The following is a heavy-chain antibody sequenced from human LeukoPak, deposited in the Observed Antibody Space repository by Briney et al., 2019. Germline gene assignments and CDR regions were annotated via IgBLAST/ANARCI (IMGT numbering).Heavy chain of an antibody. J-gene: IGHJ6*03. D-gene: IGHD6-6*01. Sequence: ASVKVSCKASGYTFTRYFMHWVRQAPGQGPEWMGIINPSGGSTSYAQKFQGRVAVTRDMSTSAVYMELSSLRSEDTAVYYCARDARTSSSSSSEACSYYCMDVWGKGTTVTVSS. V-gene: IGHV1-46*01. CDR2: INPSGGST. CDR3: ARDARTSSSSSSEACSYYCMDV. CDR1: GYTFTRYF.